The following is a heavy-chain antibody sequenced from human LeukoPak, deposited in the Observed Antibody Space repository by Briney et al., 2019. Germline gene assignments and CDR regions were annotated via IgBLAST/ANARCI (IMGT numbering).Heavy chain of an antibody. CDR3: ARFPEYSSSRGKFDY. V-gene: IGHV4-59*11. Sequence: SETLSLTCTVSGGSISSHYWSWIRQPPGKGLEWIGYIYYSGSTNHNPSLKSRVTISVDTSKNQFSLKLSSVTAADTAVYYCARFPEYSSSRGKFDYWGQGTLVTVSS. D-gene: IGHD6-6*01. J-gene: IGHJ4*02. CDR2: IYYSGST. CDR1: GGSISSHY.